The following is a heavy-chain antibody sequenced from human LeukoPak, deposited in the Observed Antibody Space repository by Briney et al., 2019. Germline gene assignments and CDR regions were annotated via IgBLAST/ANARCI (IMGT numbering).Heavy chain of an antibody. Sequence: PSEPLTLTCTVWGGSISSYYWSWIRQPGGRGLECLGRVCMSGRNDYNPSLKGRVTMYIDTSKNQFSLKLRSVTAADTAVYYCARLQGDYSFVYWGQGTLVSVSS. CDR2: VCMSGRN. CDR3: ARLQGDYSFVY. D-gene: IGHD4-11*01. J-gene: IGHJ4*02. CDR1: GGSISSYY. V-gene: IGHV4-4*07.